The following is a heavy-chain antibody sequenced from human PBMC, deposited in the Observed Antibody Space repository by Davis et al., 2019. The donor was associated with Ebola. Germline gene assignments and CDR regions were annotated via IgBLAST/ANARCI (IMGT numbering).Heavy chain of an antibody. CDR2: GYYGGRT. CDR3: ARSVFYDSTGYYVHWYYDL. D-gene: IGHD3-22*01. Sequence: ESLKISCAASGFPFNGYSMSWVRQAPGKGLEWIGYGYYGGRTDYNPSLKSRAIISVDTSKNHFSLNLSSVTAADTAIYYCARSVFYDSTGYYVHWYYDLWGRGTLVTVSS. CDR1: GFPFNGYS. J-gene: IGHJ2*01. V-gene: IGHV4-59*01.